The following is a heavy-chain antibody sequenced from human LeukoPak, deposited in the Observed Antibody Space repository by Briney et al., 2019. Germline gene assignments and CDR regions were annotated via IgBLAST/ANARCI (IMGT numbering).Heavy chain of an antibody. CDR2: ISAYNGNT. D-gene: IGHD2-2*01. CDR1: GYTFTSYG. J-gene: IGHJ6*02. Sequence: GASVKVSCKASGYTFTSYGISWVRQAPGQGLEWMGWISAYNGNTNYAQKLQGRVTMTTDTSTSTAYMELRSLRSDDTAVYYCARAIVVVPAAAGMDVWGQGTTVTVSS. CDR3: ARAIVVVPAAAGMDV. V-gene: IGHV1-18*01.